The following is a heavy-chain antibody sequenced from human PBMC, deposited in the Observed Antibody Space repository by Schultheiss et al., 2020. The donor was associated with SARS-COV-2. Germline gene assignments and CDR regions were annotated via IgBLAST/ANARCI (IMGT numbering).Heavy chain of an antibody. CDR2: ITATSGGI. D-gene: IGHD3-9*01. CDR3: ARDQRDDILTPKGYYFDY. Sequence: GESLKISCAASGFAFSGFAMNWVRQAPGKGLEWVSSITATSGGISYADSVKGRFTISRDNAKNSLYLQMNSLRAEDTAVYYCARDQRDDILTPKGYYFDYWGQGTLFTVSS. J-gene: IGHJ4*02. V-gene: IGHV3-48*01. CDR1: GFAFSGFA.